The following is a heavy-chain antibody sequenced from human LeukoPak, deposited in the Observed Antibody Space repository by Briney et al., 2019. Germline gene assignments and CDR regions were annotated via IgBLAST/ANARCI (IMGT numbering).Heavy chain of an antibody. CDR3: ARTSLPHYYDSSGYYYAFDY. J-gene: IGHJ4*02. CDR1: GYTFTSYD. Sequence: ASVKVSCKASGYTFTSYDINWVRQAPGQGLEWMGWISAYNGNTNYAQKLQGRVTMTTDTSTTTAYMELRSLRSDDTAVYYCARTSLPHYYDSSGYYYAFDYWGQGTLVTVSS. D-gene: IGHD3-22*01. CDR2: ISAYNGNT. V-gene: IGHV1-18*01.